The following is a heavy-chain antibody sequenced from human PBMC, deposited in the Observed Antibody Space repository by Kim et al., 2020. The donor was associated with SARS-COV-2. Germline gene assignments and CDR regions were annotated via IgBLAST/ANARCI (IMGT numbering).Heavy chain of an antibody. CDR3: AREIVVVILYCMDV. J-gene: IGHJ6*02. D-gene: IGHD3-22*01. CDR1: GFTFSSYW. Sequence: GGSLRLSCAASGFTFSSYWMHWVRQAPGKGLVWVSRINSDGSSTSYADSVKGRFTISRDNAKNTLYLQMNSLRAEDTAVYYCAREIVVVILYCMDVWGQGTTVTVSS. CDR2: INSDGSST. V-gene: IGHV3-74*01.